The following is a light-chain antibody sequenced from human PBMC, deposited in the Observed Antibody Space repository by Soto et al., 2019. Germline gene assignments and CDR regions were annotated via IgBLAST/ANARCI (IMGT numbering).Light chain of an antibody. Sequence: EIVLTQSPGTLSLSPGERATLSCRASQSVSSSYLAWYQQKPGQAPRLLIYDASNRATGIPARFSGSGSGTDFTLTISSLEPEELAVYDCQQRSNWPPTVGQGTKVEIK. CDR2: DAS. CDR1: QSVSSSY. V-gene: IGKV3D-20*02. J-gene: IGKJ1*01. CDR3: QQRSNWPPT.